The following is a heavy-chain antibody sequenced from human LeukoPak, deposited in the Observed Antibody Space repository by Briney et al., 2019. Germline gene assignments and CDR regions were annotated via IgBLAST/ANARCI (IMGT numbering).Heavy chain of an antibody. CDR3: AHPGATNVGY. J-gene: IGHJ1*01. V-gene: IGHV3-23*01. Sequence: GGSLRLSCEPSGFSFNSFAMSWVRQAPGKGPEWVSTISGTGGSTYYAASVKGRFTISRDNSNNTVSLQMDSLRAEDTALYYCAHPGATNVGYWGQGTLVTVSP. CDR1: GFSFNSFA. CDR2: ISGTGGST. D-gene: IGHD1-26*01.